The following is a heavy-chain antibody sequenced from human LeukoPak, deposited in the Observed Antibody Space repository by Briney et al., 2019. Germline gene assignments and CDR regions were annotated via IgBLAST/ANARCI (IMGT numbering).Heavy chain of an antibody. CDR1: GFSFSSYG. Sequence: GGSLRLSCAASGFSFSSYGMHWVRQAPGKGLEWVAVIWYDGSNKYYADSVKGRFTIPRDNSKNTLYLQMNSLRAEDTAVYYCARDLGGALDYWGQGTLVTVSS. J-gene: IGHJ4*02. D-gene: IGHD3-16*01. CDR3: ARDLGGALDY. CDR2: IWYDGSNK. V-gene: IGHV3-33*01.